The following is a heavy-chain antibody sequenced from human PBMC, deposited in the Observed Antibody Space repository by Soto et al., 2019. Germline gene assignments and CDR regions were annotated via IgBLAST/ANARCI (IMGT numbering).Heavy chain of an antibody. Sequence: PGESLKISCKGYGYSLASYWLGWVRQVPGKGPEWMGIMNPADSDTIYSPSFQGQVIMSVDESNNTAYLQWSSLRASDTAMYYCGRHPGSPRDFYYYGLDVWGQGTTVTVSS. CDR1: GYSLASYW. V-gene: IGHV5-51*01. D-gene: IGHD1-26*01. CDR3: GRHPGSPRDFYYYGLDV. CDR2: MNPADSDT. J-gene: IGHJ6*02.